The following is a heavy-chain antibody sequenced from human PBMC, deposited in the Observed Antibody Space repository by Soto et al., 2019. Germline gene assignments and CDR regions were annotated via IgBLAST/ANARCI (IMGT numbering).Heavy chain of an antibody. CDR2: ISAYNGNT. CDR3: ARDDYSGYDFASFDY. Sequence: GASVKVSCKASGYTFTSYGISWVRQAPGQGLEWMGWISAYNGNTNYAQKLQGRVTMTTDTSTSTAYMELRSLRSDDTAVYYCARDDYSGYDFASFDYWGQGTLVTVSS. CDR1: GYTFTSYG. V-gene: IGHV1-18*01. D-gene: IGHD5-12*01. J-gene: IGHJ4*02.